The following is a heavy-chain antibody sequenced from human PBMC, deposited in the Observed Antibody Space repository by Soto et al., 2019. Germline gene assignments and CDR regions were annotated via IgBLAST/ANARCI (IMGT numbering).Heavy chain of an antibody. Sequence: GGSLRLSCAASGFTFSSYAMSWVRQAPGKGLEWVSAISGSGGSTYYADSVKGRFTISRDNSKNTLYLQMNSLRAEDTAVYYCALQWLEGAKGPHDYWGQGTLVTVSS. CDR3: ALQWLEGAKGPHDY. CDR2: ISGSGGST. J-gene: IGHJ4*02. D-gene: IGHD6-19*01. CDR1: GFTFSSYA. V-gene: IGHV3-23*01.